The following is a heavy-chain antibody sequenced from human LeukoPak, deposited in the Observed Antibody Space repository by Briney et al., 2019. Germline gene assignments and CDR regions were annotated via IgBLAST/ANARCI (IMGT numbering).Heavy chain of an antibody. D-gene: IGHD3-22*01. J-gene: IGHJ6*02. CDR3: ARSYYYDSSGYYGTSLGYYYYYGMDV. CDR2: IYYSGST. V-gene: IGHV4-59*08. Sequence: SETLSLTCTVSGGSISSYYWSWIRQPPGKGLEWIGYIYYSGSTNYNPSLKSRVTISVDTSKNQFSLKLSSVTAADTAVYYCARSYYYDSSGYYGTSLGYYYYYGMDVWGQGTTVTVS. CDR1: GGSISSYY.